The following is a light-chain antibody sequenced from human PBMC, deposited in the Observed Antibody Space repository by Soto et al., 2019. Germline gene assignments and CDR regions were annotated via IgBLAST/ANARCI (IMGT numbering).Light chain of an antibody. CDR3: QVYTIYSLT. CDR1: QSISTW. V-gene: IGKV1-5*01. J-gene: IGKJ1*01. Sequence: DIQMTQKHYTLSASVGDRVTITCRASQSISTWLAWYQQKPGKAPKLLIYDASSLQSGVPSRFSGSGSGTEFTLTISSLQPDDFTTYYCQVYTIYSLTFSQGTNVDIK. CDR2: DAS.